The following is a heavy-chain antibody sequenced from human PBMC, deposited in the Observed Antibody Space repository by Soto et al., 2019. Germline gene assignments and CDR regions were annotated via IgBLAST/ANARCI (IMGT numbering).Heavy chain of an antibody. V-gene: IGHV1-18*01. CDR3: ARDLALFIAAAGPQGDY. CDR1: GYTFTSYG. Sequence: QVQLVQSGAEVKKPGASVKVSCKASGYTFTSYGISWVRQAPGQGLEWMGWISAYNGNTNYAQKLQDRVTMTTDTSTSTAYMELRSLRSDDTAVYYCARDLALFIAAAGPQGDYWGQGTLVTVSS. CDR2: ISAYNGNT. J-gene: IGHJ4*02. D-gene: IGHD6-13*01.